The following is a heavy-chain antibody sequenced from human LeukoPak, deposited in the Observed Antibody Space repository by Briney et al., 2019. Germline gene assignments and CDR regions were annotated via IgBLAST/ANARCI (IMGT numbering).Heavy chain of an antibody. V-gene: IGHV3-23*01. D-gene: IGHD3-9*01. CDR3: AIDQFRYGRSYMDV. Sequence: GGSLRLSCAASGFTLSLYAMTWVRQAPGKGLEWVSAISGSGGSTYSADSVKGRFTISRDSSKSTLYLQMNSLRVEDTAVYYCAIDQFRYGRSYMDVWGKGTTVTVSS. CDR1: GFTLSLYA. J-gene: IGHJ6*03. CDR2: ISGSGGST.